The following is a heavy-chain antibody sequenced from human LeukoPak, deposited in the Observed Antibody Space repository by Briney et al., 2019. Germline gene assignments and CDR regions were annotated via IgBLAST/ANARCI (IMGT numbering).Heavy chain of an antibody. CDR3: ARGTTVTDYYYYYGMDV. CDR1: GFSFSSYE. V-gene: IGHV3-48*03. J-gene: IGHJ6*02. D-gene: IGHD4-11*01. CDR2: ISSSGSTI. Sequence: GGSLRLSCAASGFSFSSYEMNWVRQAPGKGLEWVSYISSSGSTIYYADSVKGRFTISRDNAKNSLYLQMNSLRAEDTAVYYCARGTTVTDYYYYYGMDVWGQGTTVTVSS.